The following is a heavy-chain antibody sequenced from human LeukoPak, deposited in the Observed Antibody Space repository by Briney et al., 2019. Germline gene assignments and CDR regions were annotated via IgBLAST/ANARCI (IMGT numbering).Heavy chain of an antibody. V-gene: IGHV4-59*01. D-gene: IGHD3-22*01. J-gene: IGHJ4*02. CDR1: GGSISSYY. CDR2: IYYSGST. CDR3: ARGLGRSYYYDSSGYFDY. Sequence: SETLPLTCTVSGGSISSYYWSWIRQPPGKGLEWIGYIYYSGSTNHNPSLKSRVTISVDTSKNQFSLKLSSVTAADTAVYYCARGLGRSYYYDSSGYFDYWGQGTLVTVSS.